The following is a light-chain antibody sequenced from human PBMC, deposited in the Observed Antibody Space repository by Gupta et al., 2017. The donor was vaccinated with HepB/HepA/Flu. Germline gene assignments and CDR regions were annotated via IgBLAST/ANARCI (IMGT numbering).Light chain of an antibody. CDR1: QTLLNGSTNKNH. V-gene: IGKV4-1*01. J-gene: IGKJ5*01. CDR3: QQDDTGPIT. Sequence: DIVMTQSPDSLAVSLGERATIICRSSQTLLNGSTNKNHLAWYQQKGGQPPKLLIYWASTRESGVPDRFSGSGSVTDFTLTISSLQAEDVALYYCQQDDTGPITFGQGTRLEIK. CDR2: WAS.